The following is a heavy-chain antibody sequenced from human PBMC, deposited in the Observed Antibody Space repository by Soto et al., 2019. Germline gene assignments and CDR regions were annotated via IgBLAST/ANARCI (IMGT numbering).Heavy chain of an antibody. Sequence: QVQLAQSGAEVKKRGSSVKVSCRVSGGTFNNYAISWVRQAPGEGLEWMGGIIPAFGTPKYAQRFQDRVTISADVYAAKAYMELTSLRSDDTAVYYCARDTREITRVRGVIPYYIYHMDVWGPGTTVAVSS. D-gene: IGHD3-10*01. CDR3: ARDTREITRVRGVIPYYIYHMDV. J-gene: IGHJ6*02. CDR2: IIPAFGTP. CDR1: GGTFNNYA. V-gene: IGHV1-69*01.